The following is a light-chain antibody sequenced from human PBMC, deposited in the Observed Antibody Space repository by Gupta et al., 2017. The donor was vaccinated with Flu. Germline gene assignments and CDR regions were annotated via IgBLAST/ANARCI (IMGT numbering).Light chain of an antibody. CDR1: QSVSSY. CDR2: DAS. V-gene: IGKV3-11*01. J-gene: IGKJ3*01. CDR3: QQRSNCLFT. Sequence: EIVLTQSPATLSLSPGERATLSCRASQSVSSYLAWYQQKPGQAPRLLIYDASSRATGIPARFSGSGSGTEFTLTISSREPEDFAVYYCQQRSNCLFTFGHGTKVDIK.